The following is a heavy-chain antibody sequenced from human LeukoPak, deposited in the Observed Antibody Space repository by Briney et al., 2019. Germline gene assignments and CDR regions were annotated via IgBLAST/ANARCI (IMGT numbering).Heavy chain of an antibody. V-gene: IGHV4-39*01. J-gene: IGHJ4*02. CDR3: GRLFDS. CDR1: GGAIISDNFY. CDR2: INYSGTT. Sequence: SETLSLTCTVSGGAIISDNFYWGWARQPPGKGLEWVGSINYSGTTYYNPSLRSRVSISVDTSRTQFFLRLNSVTAADTAVYYCGRLFDSWGQGILVAVSS.